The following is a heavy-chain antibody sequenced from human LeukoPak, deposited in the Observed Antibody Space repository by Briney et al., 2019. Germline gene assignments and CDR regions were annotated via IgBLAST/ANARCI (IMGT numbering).Heavy chain of an antibody. D-gene: IGHD3-9*01. Sequence: ASVKVSCKASGYNFTNFGISWVRQAPGQGLEWVGWVSAYNGNTNYAQKLQGRVTMTTDTSTSTAYMELRSLRSDDTAVYYCARTSYDILTGHSDDYWGQGTLVTVSS. CDR1: GYNFTNFG. CDR2: VSAYNGNT. V-gene: IGHV1-18*01. J-gene: IGHJ4*02. CDR3: ARTSYDILTGHSDDY.